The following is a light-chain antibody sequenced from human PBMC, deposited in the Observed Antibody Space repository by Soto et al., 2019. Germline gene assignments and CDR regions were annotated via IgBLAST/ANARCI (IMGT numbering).Light chain of an antibody. CDR1: SSNIGINV. CDR2: YDD. J-gene: IGLJ3*02. V-gene: IGLV1-36*01. CDR3: ASWDDSLNGWV. Sequence: QAVVTQPPSVSEAPRQRVTISCSGSSSNIGINVVNWYQQLPGKAPKLLIYYDDLLPSGVSDRFSGSRSGTSASLAISGLQSDDEGDYFCASWDDSLNGWVFGGGTKLTVL.